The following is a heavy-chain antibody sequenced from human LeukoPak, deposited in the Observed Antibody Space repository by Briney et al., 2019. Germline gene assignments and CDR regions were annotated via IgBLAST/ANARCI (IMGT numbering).Heavy chain of an antibody. CDR2: VYFDGDT. CDR1: GDSIHSVYYF. Sequence: PSETLSLTCTVSGDSIHSVYYFWGWIRQPPGKGLEWIGSVYFDGDTSYSPSLKSRVIISVDTSKNQFSLNLTSVTAADTALYYCARGEVAAVDFDYWGQGTLVTVSS. CDR3: ARGEVAAVDFDY. V-gene: IGHV4-39*01. D-gene: IGHD6-13*01. J-gene: IGHJ4*02.